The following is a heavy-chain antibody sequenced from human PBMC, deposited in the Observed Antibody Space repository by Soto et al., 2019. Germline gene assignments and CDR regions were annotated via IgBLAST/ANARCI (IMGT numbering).Heavy chain of an antibody. CDR2: ISWNSGDI. CDR1: GFTFDDYA. J-gene: IGHJ4*02. CDR3: AKLDDYIFDY. V-gene: IGHV3-9*01. Sequence: EVQLVESGGGLVQPGRSLRLSCAASGFTFDDYAMHWVRQAPGKGLEWVSGISWNSGDIGYADSVKGRFTISRDNAKNSLYLQMNSLRAEDTALYYCAKLDDYIFDYWGQGTLGTVSS. D-gene: IGHD5-12*01.